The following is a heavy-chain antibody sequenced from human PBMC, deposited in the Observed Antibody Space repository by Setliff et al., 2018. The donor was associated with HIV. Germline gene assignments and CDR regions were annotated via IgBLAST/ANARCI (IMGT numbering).Heavy chain of an antibody. CDR1: GFTFSDYY. D-gene: IGHD3-10*01. V-gene: IGHV3-11*06. Sequence: PGGSLRLSCAASGFTFSDYYLNWFRLAPGKGLEWISHITNTGSSTNYADSVKGRFTISRDNAKNMLYLQMNSLSADDTAVYYCTRDPTPKELWFFSGYYSDYWGQGTLVTVSS. J-gene: IGHJ4*02. CDR3: TRDPTPKELWFFSGYYSDY. CDR2: ITNTGSST.